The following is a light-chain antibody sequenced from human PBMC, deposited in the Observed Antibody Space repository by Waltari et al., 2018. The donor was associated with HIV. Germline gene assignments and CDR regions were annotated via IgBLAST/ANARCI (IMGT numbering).Light chain of an antibody. CDR1: SSDIGTYNL. V-gene: IGLV2-23*01. J-gene: IGLJ3*02. CDR2: EGS. Sequence: QSALTQPASVSGSPGQSITTSCTGTSSDIGTYNLVSCYQQHPGKAPKLMIYEGSKRPSGVSNRFSGSKSGNTASLTISGLRAEDEADYYCCSYAGSSTWVFGGGTKLTVL. CDR3: CSYAGSSTWV.